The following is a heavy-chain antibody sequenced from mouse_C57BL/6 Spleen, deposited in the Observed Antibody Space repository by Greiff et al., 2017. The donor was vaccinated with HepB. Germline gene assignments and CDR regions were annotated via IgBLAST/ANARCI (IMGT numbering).Heavy chain of an antibody. D-gene: IGHD1-1*01. CDR2: INPYNGGT. J-gene: IGHJ2*01. V-gene: IGHV1-19*01. Sequence: VQLQQSGPVLVKPGASVKMSCKASGYTFTDYYMNWVKQSHGKSLEWIGVINPYNGGTSYNQKFKGKATLTVDKSSSTAYMELNSLTSEDSAVYYCAREGLYYYGSSYGYFDYWGQGTTLTVSS. CDR1: GYTFTDYY. CDR3: AREGLYYYGSSYGYFDY.